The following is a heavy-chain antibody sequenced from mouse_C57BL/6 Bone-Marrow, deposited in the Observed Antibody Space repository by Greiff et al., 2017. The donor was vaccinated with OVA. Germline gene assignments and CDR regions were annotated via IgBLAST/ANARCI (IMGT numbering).Heavy chain of an antibody. CDR1: GFTFSSYA. CDR2: LSDGGSYT. J-gene: IGHJ4*01. Sequence: EVKLMESGGGLVKPGGSLKLSCAASGFTFSSYAMSWVRQTPDKRLEWVATLSDGGSYTYYPDNVTGRFTISRDNAKNNLYLQMSHLKSEDTAMYYCASPYYIAMDYWGQGTSVTVSS. V-gene: IGHV5-4*03. CDR3: ASPYYIAMDY. D-gene: IGHD2-12*01.